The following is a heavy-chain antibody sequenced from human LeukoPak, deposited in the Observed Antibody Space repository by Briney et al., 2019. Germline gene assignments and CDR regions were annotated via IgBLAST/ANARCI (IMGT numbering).Heavy chain of an antibody. J-gene: IGHJ5*02. CDR3: AVSNGGYGP. V-gene: IGHV3-74*01. CDR2: INSDGTTT. D-gene: IGHD5-12*01. Sequence: GGSLRLSCGSTAFNFAAYWMRWVRQDPRQGLLWVARINSDGTTTNYADSVKGRFTISRDNAKNTLFLQTNSLRAEDTAVYFCAVSNGGYGPWGQGALVTVSS. CDR1: AFNFAAYW.